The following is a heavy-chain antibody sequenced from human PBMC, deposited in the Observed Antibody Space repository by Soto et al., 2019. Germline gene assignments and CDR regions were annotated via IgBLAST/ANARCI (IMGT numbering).Heavy chain of an antibody. J-gene: IGHJ6*03. CDR1: GYTFTSYD. D-gene: IGHD3-3*01. V-gene: IGHV1-8*01. Sequence: ASVKVSCKASGYTFTSYDINWVRQATGQGLEWMGWMNPNSGNTGYAQKFQGRVTMTRNTSISTAYMELSSLRSEDTAVYYCARGQAGDAYYDFWSGYYDYYYYYMDVWGKGTTVTVSS. CDR2: MNPNSGNT. CDR3: ARGQAGDAYYDFWSGYYDYYYYYMDV.